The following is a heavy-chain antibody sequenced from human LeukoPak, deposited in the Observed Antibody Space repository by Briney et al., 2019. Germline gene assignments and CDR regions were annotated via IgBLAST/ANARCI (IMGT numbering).Heavy chain of an antibody. CDR3: ARVRRYFDL. Sequence: SSETLSLTCTVSGGSISTNNYYWGWIRQPPGKGLEWIGSIYYSGSTYYNPSLKSRVTISVDTSKNQFSLKLSSVTAADTAVYYCARVRRYFDLWGRGTLVTVSS. J-gene: IGHJ2*01. V-gene: IGHV4-39*07. CDR1: GGSISTNNYY. CDR2: IYYSGST.